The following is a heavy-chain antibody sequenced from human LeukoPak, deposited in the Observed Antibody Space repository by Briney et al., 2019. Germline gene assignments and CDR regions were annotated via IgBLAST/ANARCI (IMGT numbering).Heavy chain of an antibody. CDR2: IKSKTDGGTT. CDR1: RFTFSNAW. D-gene: IGHD3-10*01. Sequence: NPGGSLRLSCAASRFTFSNAWMNWVRQAPGKGLEWVGRIKSKTDGGTTDYAAPVKGRFTISRDDSKNTLYLQMNSLKTEDTAVYYCTTRSVLLWFGDDYWGQGTLVTVSS. J-gene: IGHJ4*02. CDR3: TTRSVLLWFGDDY. V-gene: IGHV3-15*01.